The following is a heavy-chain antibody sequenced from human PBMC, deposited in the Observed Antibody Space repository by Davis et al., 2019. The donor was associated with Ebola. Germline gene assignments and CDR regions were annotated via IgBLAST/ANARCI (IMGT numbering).Heavy chain of an antibody. CDR2: IYDSGRT. CDR3: VRFGRGAY. CDR1: DGSISGHY. J-gene: IGHJ4*02. V-gene: IGHV4-59*11. D-gene: IGHD3-10*01. Sequence: PSETLSLTCSVSDGSISGHYWNWIRQPPGKGLEWVGIIYDSGRTNYNPSLKSRVTISADTSKNQFSLTLRSVTAADTAVYYCVRFGRGAYWGQGTRVTVSS.